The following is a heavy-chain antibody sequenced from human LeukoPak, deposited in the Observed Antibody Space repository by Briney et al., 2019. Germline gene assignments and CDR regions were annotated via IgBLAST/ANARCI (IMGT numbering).Heavy chain of an antibody. CDR2: ISSSSTI. J-gene: IGHJ4*02. V-gene: IGHV3-48*01. Sequence: GGSLRLSCAASGFTFSSYAMSWVRQAPGKGLEWVSYISSSSTIYYADSVKGRFTISRDNAKNSLYLQMNSLRAEDTAVYYCAREGDQYYFDYWGQGTLVTVSS. CDR3: AREGDQYYFDY. CDR1: GFTFSSYA. D-gene: IGHD3-16*01.